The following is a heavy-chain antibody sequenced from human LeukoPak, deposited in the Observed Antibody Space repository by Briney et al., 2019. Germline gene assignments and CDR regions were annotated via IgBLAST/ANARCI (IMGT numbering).Heavy chain of an antibody. D-gene: IGHD6-19*01. CDR1: GYSISSGYY. J-gene: IGHJ4*02. CDR3: AKVGREVAVRFDY. CDR2: IYHSGST. V-gene: IGHV4-38-2*01. Sequence: SETLSLTCAVSGYSISSGYYWAWIRQPPGKGLERIGSIYHSGSTKYNPSLKSRVTVSVDTSKNQLFLKLSSVTAADTAVYYWAKVGREVAVRFDYWGQGTLVTVSS.